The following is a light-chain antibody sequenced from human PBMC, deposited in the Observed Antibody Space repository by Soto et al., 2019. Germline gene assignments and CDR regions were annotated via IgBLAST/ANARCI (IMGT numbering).Light chain of an antibody. Sequence: QSALTQPASVSGSPGQSITISCTGTSSDVGGYHFVSWYQQYPGKAPKLMIYDVSNRPSGVSNRFSGSKSGNTASLTISGLQDEAEADYYCSSYTSSSTVVFGGGTKLTVL. CDR2: DVS. V-gene: IGLV2-14*01. CDR3: SSYTSSSTVV. J-gene: IGLJ2*01. CDR1: SSDVGGYHF.